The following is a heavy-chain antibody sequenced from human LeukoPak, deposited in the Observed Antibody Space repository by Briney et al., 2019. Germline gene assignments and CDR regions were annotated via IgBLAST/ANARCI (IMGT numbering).Heavy chain of an antibody. J-gene: IGHJ4*02. D-gene: IGHD3-10*01. CDR2: VTGNGDNT. Sequence: PGGSLRLSCAASGFTFSSYAMSWVRQAPGKGLEWVSSVTGNGDNTFHADSVKGRFTISRDNSKNMLYLQINSLRAEDTAVYYCARDRNYFEALHRSYWGQGTLVTVSS. CDR1: GFTFSSYA. V-gene: IGHV3-23*01. CDR3: ARDRNYFEALHRSY.